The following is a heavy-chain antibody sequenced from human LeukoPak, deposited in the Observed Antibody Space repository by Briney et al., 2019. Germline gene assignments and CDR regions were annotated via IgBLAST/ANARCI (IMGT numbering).Heavy chain of an antibody. V-gene: IGHV3-7*01. CDR3: ARDGSGYSNYYYYMDV. D-gene: IGHD3-3*01. J-gene: IGHJ6*03. CDR2: IKQDGSEK. Sequence: PGGSLRLPCAASGFTLSRYWMSWVRQAPGKGLEWVANIKQDGSEKYYVDSVKGRFTTSRDNAKNSLYLQMNSLRAEDTAVYYCARDGSGYSNYYYYMDVWGKGTTVTVTS. CDR1: GFTLSRYW.